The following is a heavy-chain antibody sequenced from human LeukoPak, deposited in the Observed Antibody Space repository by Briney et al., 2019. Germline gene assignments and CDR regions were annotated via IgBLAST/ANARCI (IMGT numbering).Heavy chain of an antibody. CDR1: GFTFSSYA. D-gene: IGHD3-10*01. CDR3: ARGLWFGELLRGPFDY. Sequence: GGSLRLSCAASGFTFSSYAMHWVRQAPGKGLEWVAVISYDGSNKYYADSVKGRFTISRDNSKNTLYLQMNSLRAEDTAVYYCARGLWFGELLRGPFDYWGQGTLVTVSS. CDR2: ISYDGSNK. J-gene: IGHJ4*02. V-gene: IGHV3-30-3*01.